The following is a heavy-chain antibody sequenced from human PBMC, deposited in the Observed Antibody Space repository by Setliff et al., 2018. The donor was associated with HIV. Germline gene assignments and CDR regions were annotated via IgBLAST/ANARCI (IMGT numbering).Heavy chain of an antibody. J-gene: IGHJ6*03. CDR3: ARATPFVVVPAAPNYYYYMDV. CDR2: IHHSGIT. Sequence: AVYGGSFSGYYWGWIRQPPGKGLEWIGEIHHSGITNYDPSLKSRVTISIDTSKNQFSLKLSSVTAADTAVYSCARATPFVVVPAAPNYYYYMDVWGKGTTVTVSS. D-gene: IGHD2-2*01. CDR1: GGSFSGYY. V-gene: IGHV4-34*01.